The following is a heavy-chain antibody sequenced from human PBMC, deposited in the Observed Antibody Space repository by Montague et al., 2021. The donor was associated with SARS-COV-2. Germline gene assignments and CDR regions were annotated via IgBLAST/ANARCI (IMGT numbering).Heavy chain of an antibody. CDR1: AGTMSASY. D-gene: IGHD2-2*01. Sequence: SETLSLTCAVYAGTMSASYWRRPPQSTRSGVGRTAESYLSRNDYSNPSPKSWIRISVDTSKNQFTLKLTSVTAADTAMYYCAKEREVVRAAWTLVAFDLWGQGTMLTVSS. CDR3: AKEREVVRAAWTLVAFDL. J-gene: IGHJ3*01. CDR2: SYLSRND. V-gene: IGHV4-34*01.